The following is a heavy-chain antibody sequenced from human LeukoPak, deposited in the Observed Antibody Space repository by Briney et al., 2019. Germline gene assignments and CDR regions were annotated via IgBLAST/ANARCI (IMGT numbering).Heavy chain of an antibody. CDR1: GYTFTSYD. D-gene: IGHD1-14*01. CDR2: ISAYNGNT. Sequence: ASVKVSCKASGYTFTSYDINWVRQATGQGLEWMGWISAYNGNTNYAQKLQGRVTMTTDTSTSTAYMELRSLRSDDTAVYYCARDIGDRTGYYYYGMDVWGQGTTVTVSS. CDR3: ARDIGDRTGYYYYGMDV. V-gene: IGHV1-18*01. J-gene: IGHJ6*02.